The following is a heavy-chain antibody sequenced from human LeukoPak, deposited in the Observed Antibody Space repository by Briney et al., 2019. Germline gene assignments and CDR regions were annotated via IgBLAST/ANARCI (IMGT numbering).Heavy chain of an antibody. CDR1: GYTFTSYG. CDR3: ARDPEVGATVFYY. D-gene: IGHD1-26*01. Sequence: ASVKVSCKASGYTFTSYGISWVRQAPGQGREGMGWISAYNGNTNYAQKLQGRVTMTTDTSTSIVYMELRSLRSDDTAVHYCARDPEVGATVFYYWGQGTLVTVSS. J-gene: IGHJ4*02. CDR2: ISAYNGNT. V-gene: IGHV1-18*01.